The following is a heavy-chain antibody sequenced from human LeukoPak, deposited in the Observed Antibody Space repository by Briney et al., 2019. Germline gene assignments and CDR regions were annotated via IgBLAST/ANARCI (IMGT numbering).Heavy chain of an antibody. CDR2: IYYSGST. D-gene: IGHD1-26*01. CDR1: GGSISSSSYY. V-gene: IGHV4-39*01. CDR3: ARGQWELAHDY. J-gene: IGHJ4*02. Sequence: PSETPSLTCTVSGGSISSSSYYWGWIRQPPGKGLEWIGSIYYSGSTYYNPSLKSRVTISVDTSKNQFSLKLSSVTAADTAVYYCARGQWELAHDYWGQGTLVTVSS.